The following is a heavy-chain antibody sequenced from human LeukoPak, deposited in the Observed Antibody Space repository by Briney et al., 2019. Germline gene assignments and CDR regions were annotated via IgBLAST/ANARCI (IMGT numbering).Heavy chain of an antibody. V-gene: IGHV3-74*01. CDR2: INSDVSST. Sequence: GGSLRLSCAAAGFTFSSYWMHWVRQAPGKVLVWVSRINSDVSSTNYADSVRGRFTTSRDDSKNTLYLQKNSLKSQDTAVYYCARDRGGYYDFDYWGKGILVTVSS. CDR3: ARDRGGYYDFDY. J-gene: IGHJ4*02. D-gene: IGHD2-21*02. CDR1: GFTFSSYW.